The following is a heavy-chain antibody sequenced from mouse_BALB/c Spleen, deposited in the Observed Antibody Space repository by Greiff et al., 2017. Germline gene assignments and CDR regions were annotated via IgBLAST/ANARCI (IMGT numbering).Heavy chain of an antibody. V-gene: IGHV5-4*02. CDR3: ARDYGSSYVFDY. CDR2: ISDGGSYT. CDR1: GFTFSDYY. J-gene: IGHJ2*01. D-gene: IGHD1-1*01. Sequence: EVMLVESGGGLVKPGGSLKLSCAASGFTFSDYYMYWVRQTPEKRLEWVATISDGGSYTYYPDSVKGRFTISRDNAKNNLYLQMSSLKSEDTAMYYCARDYGSSYVFDYWGQGTTLTVSS.